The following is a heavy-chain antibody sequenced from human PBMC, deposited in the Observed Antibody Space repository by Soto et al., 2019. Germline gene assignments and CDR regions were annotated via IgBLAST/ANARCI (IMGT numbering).Heavy chain of an antibody. CDR1: GGSISSTSSS. V-gene: IGHV4-39*01. Sequence: QVLLQESGPGLVKPSETLSLTCTVSGGSISSTSSSWGWIRQPPGQGLEWVACVDYSGSTYYKPSLKSRVTISVDTSKNQFSLKLSSVTAADTAVYYCARLPTGGMDVWGQGTTVTVSS. CDR2: VDYSGST. J-gene: IGHJ6*02. CDR3: ARLPTGGMDV.